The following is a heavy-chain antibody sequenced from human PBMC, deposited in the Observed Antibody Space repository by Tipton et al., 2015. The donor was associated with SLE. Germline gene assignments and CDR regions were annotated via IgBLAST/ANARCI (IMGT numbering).Heavy chain of an antibody. CDR2: IYYSGST. CDR3: AREKGDAYPNLVAFDI. V-gene: IGHV4-59*01. CDR1: GGSINNYY. Sequence: TLSLTCTVSGGSINNYYWSWIRQPPGKGLEWIGYIYYSGSTNYNPSLKSRVTISVDTSKSQFSLKLSSVTAADTAVYYCAREKGDAYPNLVAFDIWGQGTMVTVSS. D-gene: IGHD3-16*01. J-gene: IGHJ3*02.